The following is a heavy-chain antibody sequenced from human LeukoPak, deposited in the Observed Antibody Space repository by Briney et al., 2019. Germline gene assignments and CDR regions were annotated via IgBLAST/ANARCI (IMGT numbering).Heavy chain of an antibody. CDR1: GFTFSSYS. J-gene: IGHJ4*02. CDR3: ATGRSGYFDY. CDR2: ISSSSSTI. D-gene: IGHD3-22*01. V-gene: IGHV3-48*01. Sequence: GGSLRLSCAASGFTFSSYSMNWVRQAPGKGLEWVSYISSSSSTIYYADSVKGRFTISRDNSKNTLYLQMNSLRAEDTAVYYCATGRSGYFDYWGQGTLVTVSS.